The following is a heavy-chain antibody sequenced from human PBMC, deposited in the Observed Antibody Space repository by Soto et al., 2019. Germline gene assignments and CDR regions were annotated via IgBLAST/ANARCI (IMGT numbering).Heavy chain of an antibody. J-gene: IGHJ6*01. CDR2: IWYDGSNK. V-gene: IGHV3-33*01. D-gene: IGHD3-10*01. CDR3: AREGKRXYYYGSGSQYYYYGMDV. Sequence: QVQLVESGGGVVQPGRSLRLSCAASGFTFSSYGMHWVRQAPGKGLEWVAVIWYDGSNKYYADSVKGRFTISRDNSKNTLYLQMNSLRAEDTAVYYCAREGKRXYYYGSGSQYYYYGMDV. CDR1: GFTFSSYG.